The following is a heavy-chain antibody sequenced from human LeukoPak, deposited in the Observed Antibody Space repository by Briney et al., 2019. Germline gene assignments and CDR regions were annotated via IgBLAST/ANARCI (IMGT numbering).Heavy chain of an antibody. CDR3: AKRRHYYGSGDYYRDP. CDR2: ISGSGTNT. D-gene: IGHD3-10*01. CDR1: GITFSSYA. V-gene: IGHV3-23*01. J-gene: IGHJ5*02. Sequence: GGPLRLSCAASGITFSSYAMSWVRQAPGKGLEGVSSISGSGTNTYYADSVKGRFPISRDNSRNLLFLQMSSLRVEDTAVYYCAKRRHYYGSGDYYRDPWGQGTLVTVSS.